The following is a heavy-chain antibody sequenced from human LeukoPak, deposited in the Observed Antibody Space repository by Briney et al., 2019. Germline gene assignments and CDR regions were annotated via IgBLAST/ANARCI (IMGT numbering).Heavy chain of an antibody. V-gene: IGHV4-38-2*02. J-gene: IGHJ4*02. CDR3: AKVQAAAHFFDY. D-gene: IGHD6-13*01. CDR1: GYSISSGYY. Sequence: SETLSLTCTVSGYSISSGYYWGRIRQPPGKGLEWIGSIYHSGSTYYNPSPQSRVTISVDTSKNQFSLKLSSVTAADTAVYYCAKVQAAAHFFDYWGQGTLVTVSS. CDR2: IYHSGST.